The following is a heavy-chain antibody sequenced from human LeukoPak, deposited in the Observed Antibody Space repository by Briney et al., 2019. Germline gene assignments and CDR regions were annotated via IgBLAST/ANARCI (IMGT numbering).Heavy chain of an antibody. CDR3: ARLPYYYDSSGYIGWYFDL. J-gene: IGHJ2*01. CDR1: GGSISSYY. Sequence: SETLSLTCTVSGGSISSYYWSWIRQPAGKGLEWIGRIYTSGSTNYNPSLKSRVTMSVDTSKNQFSLKLSSVTAAGTAVYYCARLPYYYDSSGYIGWYFDLWGRGTLVTVSS. V-gene: IGHV4-4*07. CDR2: IYTSGST. D-gene: IGHD3-22*01.